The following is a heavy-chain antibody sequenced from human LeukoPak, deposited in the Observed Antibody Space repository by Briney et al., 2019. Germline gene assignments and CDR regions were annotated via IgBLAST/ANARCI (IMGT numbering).Heavy chain of an antibody. V-gene: IGHV3-23*01. J-gene: IGHJ4*02. D-gene: IGHD3-22*01. CDR1: GFTFSTYG. Sequence: PGGSLRLSCAASGFTFSTYGMSWVRQAPGKGLEWVSTISSSGGSTNYADSVKGRFTISRDNSKNTLYLQVNSLRAEDTAVYYCAKSLGYYDSSGSYYFDYWGQGTLVTVSS. CDR3: AKSLGYYDSSGSYYFDY. CDR2: ISSSGGST.